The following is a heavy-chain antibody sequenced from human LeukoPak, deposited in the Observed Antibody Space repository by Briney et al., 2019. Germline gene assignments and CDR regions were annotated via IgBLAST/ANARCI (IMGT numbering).Heavy chain of an antibody. J-gene: IGHJ4*02. CDR3: ARSPLGYDSSGYYYGY. Sequence: GASVKVSCKASGYTFTSYGISWVRQAPGQGLEWMGGIIPIFGTANYAQKFQGRVTITADESTSTAYMELSSLRSVDTAVYYCARSPLGYDSSGYYYGYWGQGTLVTVSS. D-gene: IGHD3-22*01. CDR2: IIPIFGTA. CDR1: GYTFTSYG. V-gene: IGHV1-69*13.